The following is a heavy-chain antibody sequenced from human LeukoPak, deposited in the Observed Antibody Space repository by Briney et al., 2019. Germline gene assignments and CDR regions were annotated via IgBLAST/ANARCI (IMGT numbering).Heavy chain of an antibody. CDR3: ARSPGGDARTWLDY. J-gene: IGHJ4*02. CDR1: GYTFTNCA. Sequence: ASVKVSCKASGYTFTNCALHWVRQAPGQSLEWMGWTNGATGNTRFSQDFQGRLTITIDTSASTGYVELSSLRSEDTAVYYCARSPGGDARTWLDYWGQGTLVTVSS. V-gene: IGHV1-3*02. D-gene: IGHD2-21*02. CDR2: TNGATGNT.